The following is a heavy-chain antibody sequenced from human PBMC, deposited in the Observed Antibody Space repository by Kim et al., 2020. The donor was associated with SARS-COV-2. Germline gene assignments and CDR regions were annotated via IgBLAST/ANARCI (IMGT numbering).Heavy chain of an antibody. CDR2: ISSSSSYI. D-gene: IGHD5-18*01. CDR1: GFTFSSYS. J-gene: IGHJ6*02. CDR3: ARGLFEGSYGYFGFLLYYGMDV. Sequence: GGSLRLSCAASGFTFSSYSMNWVRQAPGKGLEWVSSISSSSSYIYYADSVKGRFTISRDNAKNSLYLQMNSLRAEDTAVYYCARGLFEGSYGYFGFLLYYGMDVWGQGTTVTVSS. V-gene: IGHV3-21*01.